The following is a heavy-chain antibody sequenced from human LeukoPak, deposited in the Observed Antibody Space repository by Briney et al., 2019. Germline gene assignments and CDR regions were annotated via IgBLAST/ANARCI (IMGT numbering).Heavy chain of an antibody. D-gene: IGHD2-21*02. V-gene: IGHV4-34*01. CDR2: INHSGST. J-gene: IGHJ6*02. Sequence: SETLSLTCAVYGGSFSGYYWSWIRQPPGKGLEWIGEINHSGSTNYNPSLKSRVTISVDTSKNQFSLKLSSVTAADTAVYYCARASTYCGGDCYLSPHYYYYYGMDVWGQGTTVTVSS. CDR1: GGSFSGYY. CDR3: ARASTYCGGDCYLSPHYYYYYGMDV.